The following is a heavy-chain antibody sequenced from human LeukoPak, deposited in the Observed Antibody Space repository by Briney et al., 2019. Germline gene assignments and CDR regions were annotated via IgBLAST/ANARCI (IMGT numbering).Heavy chain of an antibody. J-gene: IGHJ6*03. Sequence: PSETLSLTCTVSSGSIGSGTYYWSWIRQPAGKGLEWIGRIYANGSTNYNPSLKSRVTMSVDTSKKQFSLKLSSVTAADTAVYYCARDRYTNYQYYSYMDVWGKGTTVTVSS. V-gene: IGHV4-61*02. CDR3: ARDRYTNYQYYSYMDV. CDR1: SGSIGSGTYY. D-gene: IGHD4-11*01. CDR2: IYANGST.